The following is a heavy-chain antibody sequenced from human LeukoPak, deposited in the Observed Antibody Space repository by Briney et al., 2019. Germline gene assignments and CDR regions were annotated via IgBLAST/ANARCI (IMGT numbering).Heavy chain of an antibody. Sequence: SETLALTCTVSGGSISSYYWSWIRQPPGKGLEWIGYIYYRGSTNYNPSLKSRVTISVDTSKNQFSLRLTSVTAADTAMYYCASRTYYGSGPDYWGQGTLVTVSS. J-gene: IGHJ4*02. CDR1: GGSISSYY. D-gene: IGHD3-10*01. CDR3: ASRTYYGSGPDY. V-gene: IGHV4-59*01. CDR2: IYYRGST.